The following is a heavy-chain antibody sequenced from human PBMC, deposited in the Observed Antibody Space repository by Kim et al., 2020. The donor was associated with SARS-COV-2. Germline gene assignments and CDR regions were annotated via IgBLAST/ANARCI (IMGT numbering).Heavy chain of an antibody. CDR1: GFTFSSYG. V-gene: IGHV3-30*18. CDR2: ISYDGSNK. CDR3: AKDRAELFRYYYYGMDV. Sequence: GGSLRLSCAASGFTFSSYGMHWVRQAPGKGLEWVAVISYDGSNKYYADSVKGRFTISRDNSKNTLYLQMNSLRAEDTAVYYCAKDRAELFRYYYYGMDVWGQGTTVTVSS. D-gene: IGHD1-7*01. J-gene: IGHJ6*02.